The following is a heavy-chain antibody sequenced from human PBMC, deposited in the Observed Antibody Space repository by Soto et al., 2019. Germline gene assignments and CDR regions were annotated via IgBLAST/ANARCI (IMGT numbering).Heavy chain of an antibody. CDR3: ARGYSSGWRQGEYFQH. CDR1: GGSFSGYY. D-gene: IGHD6-19*01. CDR2: INHSGST. Sequence: QVQLQQWGAGLLKPSETLSLTCAVYGGSFSGYYWNWIRQPPGKGLEWIGEINHSGSTNYNPSLKSRVTISVDTSKNQFSLKLSSVTAADTAVYYGARGYSSGWRQGEYFQHWGQGTLVTVSS. V-gene: IGHV4-34*01. J-gene: IGHJ1*01.